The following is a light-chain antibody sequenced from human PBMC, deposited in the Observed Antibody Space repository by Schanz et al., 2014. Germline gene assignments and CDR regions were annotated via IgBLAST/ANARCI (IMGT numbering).Light chain of an antibody. CDR3: LLSYSDGLWV. V-gene: IGLV7-46*01. J-gene: IGLJ3*02. CDR1: TGAVTSRHY. Sequence: QAVVTQEPSLTVSPGGTVTLTCGSSTGAVTSRHYPYWFQQKPGQAPRTLIYDTSNKHSWTPARFSGSLLGGKAALTLSGAQPEDEAEYYCLLSYSDGLWVFGGGTKLTVL. CDR2: DTS.